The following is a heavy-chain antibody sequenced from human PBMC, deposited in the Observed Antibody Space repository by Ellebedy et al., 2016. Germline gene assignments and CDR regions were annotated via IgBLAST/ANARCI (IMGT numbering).Heavy chain of an antibody. Sequence: ASVKVSCKASGYTFSRFAMYWVRKAPGQRLEWMGYIIAGNGYTKYSQKFQGRVTITRDTSATTTYMELNNLTSEDTAVYYCARDKFTLFDYWGQGTLVTVSS. V-gene: IGHV1-3*01. CDR3: ARDKFTLFDY. J-gene: IGHJ4*02. D-gene: IGHD2-15*01. CDR1: GYTFSRFA. CDR2: IIAGNGYT.